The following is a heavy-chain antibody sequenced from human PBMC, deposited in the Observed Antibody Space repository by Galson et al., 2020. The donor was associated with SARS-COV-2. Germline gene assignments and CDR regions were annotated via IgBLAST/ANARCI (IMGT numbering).Heavy chain of an antibody. CDR2: ISFDESEK. V-gene: IGHV3-30*18. Sequence: GGSLRLSCAASGFTFMTYGIHWVHQAPGKGLEWVAFISFDESEKYYADSVKGRFSVSRDNSNNTLFLQMNSLRAEDSAIYYCAKDSEDCSGSQCDDYYYYAMDVWGPGTTVTVSS. J-gene: IGHJ6*02. CDR3: AKDSEDCSGSQCDDYYYYAMDV. D-gene: IGHD2-15*01. CDR1: GFTFMTYG.